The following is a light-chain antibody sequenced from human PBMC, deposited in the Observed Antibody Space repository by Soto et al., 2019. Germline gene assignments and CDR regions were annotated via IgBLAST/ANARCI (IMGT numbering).Light chain of an antibody. V-gene: IGKV3D-20*02. CDR1: QSISSSY. CDR3: QQRSHWPT. Sequence: EIVLTQSPGTLSLSPGKRATLSCRASQSISSSYLAWYQQRPGQAPRLLIYGASSRATGIPDRFSGSGSGTEFTLTISRLEPEDFAFYFCQQRSHWPTFGQGTKVEIK. CDR2: GAS. J-gene: IGKJ1*01.